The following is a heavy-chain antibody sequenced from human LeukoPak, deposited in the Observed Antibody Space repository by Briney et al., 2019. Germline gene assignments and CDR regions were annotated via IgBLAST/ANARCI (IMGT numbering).Heavy chain of an antibody. CDR1: GYSFTSFW. CDR3: AAIRSYLDAFDI. CDR2: IYPGDSET. D-gene: IGHD3-10*01. V-gene: IGHV5-51*01. Sequence: GESLKISCQGFGYSFTSFWIGWVRQMPGKGLEWMGIIYPGDSETRYIPSFQGQVTFSGDKSINTAYLQWSSLKASDTAIYYCAAIRSYLDAFDIWGQGTMVTVTS. J-gene: IGHJ3*02.